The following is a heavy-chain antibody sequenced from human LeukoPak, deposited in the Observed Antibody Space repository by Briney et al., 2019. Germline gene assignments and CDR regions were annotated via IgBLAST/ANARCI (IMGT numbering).Heavy chain of an antibody. CDR1: GGSISSYY. CDR3: ARSYCSGGSCYYGMDV. V-gene: IGHV4-59*01. D-gene: IGHD2-15*01. J-gene: IGHJ6*02. CDR2: IYYSEST. Sequence: SETLSLTCTVSGGSISSYYWSWIRQPPGKGLEWIGYIYYSESTNYNPSLKSRVTISVDTSKNQFSLKLSSVTAADTAVYYCARSYCSGGSCYYGMDVWGQGTTVTVSS.